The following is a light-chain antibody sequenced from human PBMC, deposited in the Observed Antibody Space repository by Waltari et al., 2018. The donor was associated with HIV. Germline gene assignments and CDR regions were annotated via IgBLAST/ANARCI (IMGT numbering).Light chain of an antibody. J-gene: IGKJ5*01. CDR3: QDHGRSPPGK. Sequence: EIVLTQSPGTLSLSTGERATLPCRARQSVSSSYLAWCQQKPGQGPRRVIYGASSRATGIPDSFSGSGSRTVFTLDNCRLEREDFAVYYCQDHGRSPPGKFGQGTRLEI. CDR2: GAS. CDR1: QSVSSSY. V-gene: IGKV3-20*01.